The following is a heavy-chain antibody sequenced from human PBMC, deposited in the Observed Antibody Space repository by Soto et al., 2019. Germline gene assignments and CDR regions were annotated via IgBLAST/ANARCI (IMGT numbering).Heavy chain of an antibody. CDR1: GYTLTRYY. CDR2: INPNSGGT. J-gene: IGHJ6*02. D-gene: IGHD4-4*01. Sequence: ASVNVSCKSSGYTLTRYYMHWGRQAPGQGLEWMGWINPNSGGTNYAQKFQGRVTMTRDTSISTAYMELSRLRSDDTAVYYCATYYTVTLYYYYYGMDVWGQGTTVTVSS. CDR3: ATYYTVTLYYYYYGMDV. V-gene: IGHV1-2*02.